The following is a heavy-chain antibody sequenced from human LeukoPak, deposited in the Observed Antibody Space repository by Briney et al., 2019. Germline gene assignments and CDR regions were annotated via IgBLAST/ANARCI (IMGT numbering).Heavy chain of an antibody. CDR2: IYHSGST. CDR3: ARDDHGGSGDG. J-gene: IGHJ4*02. CDR1: GGSISSGGYY. Sequence: PSETLSLTCTVSGGSISSGGYYWSWIRQPPGKGLEWIGYIYHSGSTYYNPSLKSRVTISVDRSKNQFSLKLSSVTTADTAVYYCARDDHGGSGDGWGQGTLVTVSS. D-gene: IGHD3-10*01. V-gene: IGHV4-30-2*01.